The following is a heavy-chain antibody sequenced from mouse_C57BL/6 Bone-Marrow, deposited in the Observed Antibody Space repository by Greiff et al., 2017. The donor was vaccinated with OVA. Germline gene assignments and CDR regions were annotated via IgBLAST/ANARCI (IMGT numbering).Heavy chain of an antibody. CDR3: ERLHFCSNSVVDGYFDV. V-gene: IGHV1-69*01. CDR1: GYTFTSYW. CDR2: IDPSDSYT. Sequence: QVQLQQPGAELVMPGASVKLSCKASGYTFTSYWMHWVKQRPGQGLEWIGEIDPSDSYTNYNQKFKGKYTLTVDKSSSTAYMQLSSLTSEDSAVYYCERLHFCSNSVVDGYFDVWGKGTTVTVSS. D-gene: IGHD1-1*01. J-gene: IGHJ1*03.